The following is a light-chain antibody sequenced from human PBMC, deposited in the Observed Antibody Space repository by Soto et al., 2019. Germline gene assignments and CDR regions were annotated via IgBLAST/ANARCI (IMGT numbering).Light chain of an antibody. J-gene: IGLJ1*01. CDR1: SSNIGSNY. CDR3: AAWDDSLSVYV. V-gene: IGLV1-47*01. Sequence: QSVLTQTPSASGTPWQRVTISCSGRSSNIGSNYVYWYQQLPGTAPKLLIYRNNQRPSGVPDRFSGSKSGTSASLAISGLRSEDEADYYCAAWDDSLSVYVFGTGTKVTVL. CDR2: RNN.